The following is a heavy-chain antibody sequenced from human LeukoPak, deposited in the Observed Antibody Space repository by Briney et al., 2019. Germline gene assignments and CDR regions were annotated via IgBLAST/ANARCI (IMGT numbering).Heavy chain of an antibody. CDR2: MNPNSGNT. CDR1: GYTFTSYD. V-gene: IGHV1-8*01. D-gene: IGHD3-3*01. J-gene: IGHJ4*02. CDR3: ARDQYDFWSGSLGY. Sequence: GASVKVSCKASGYTFTSYDINWVRQATGQGLEWMGWMNPNSGNTGYAQKLQGRVTMTTDTSTSTAYMELRSLRSDDTAVYYCARDQYDFWSGSLGYWGQGTLVTVSS.